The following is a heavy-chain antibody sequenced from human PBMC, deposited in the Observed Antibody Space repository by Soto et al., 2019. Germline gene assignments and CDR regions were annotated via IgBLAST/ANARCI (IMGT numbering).Heavy chain of an antibody. Sequence: QVQLEQSGAEVKKPGYSVKISCKASGGTLSDHGVSWLRQAPGQGLEWVGGTIPVFNSAKYAPKFQGRVTIAADKSTNIAYMELGSLRSDDTAFYYCARGVYGSGNYYTGPSAFDLWGQGTLVIVSS. V-gene: IGHV1-69*06. J-gene: IGHJ3*01. CDR3: ARGVYGSGNYYTGPSAFDL. CDR1: GGTLSDHG. CDR2: TIPVFNSA. D-gene: IGHD3-10*01.